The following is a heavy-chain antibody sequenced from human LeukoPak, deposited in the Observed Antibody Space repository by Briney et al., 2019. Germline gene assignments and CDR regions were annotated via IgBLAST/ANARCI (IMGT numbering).Heavy chain of an antibody. CDR1: GYTFTDYF. D-gene: IGHD6-19*01. CDR3: ARSSIGSSGWYPYYYYYYGMDV. Sequence: ASVRVSCKTSGYTFTDYFVHWVRQAPGQGLEWMGWINPNSGGTNYAQKFQGWVTMTRDTSISTAYMELSRLRSDDTAVYYCARSSIGSSGWYPYYYYYYGMDVWAKGPRSPSP. J-gene: IGHJ6*02. V-gene: IGHV1-2*04. CDR2: INPNSGGT.